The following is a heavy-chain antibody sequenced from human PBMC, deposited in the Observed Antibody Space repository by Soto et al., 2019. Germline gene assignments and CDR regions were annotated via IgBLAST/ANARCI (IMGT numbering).Heavy chain of an antibody. D-gene: IGHD5-12*01. CDR1: GGTFSSYA. V-gene: IGHV1-69*13. Sequence: VASVKVSCKASGGTFSSYAISWVRQAPGQGLEWMGGIIPIFGTANYAQKFQGRVTITADESTSTAYMELSSLRSEDTAVYYCASHRRDGYNFYNWFDPWGQGTLVTVSS. CDR2: IIPIFGTA. J-gene: IGHJ5*02. CDR3: ASHRRDGYNFYNWFDP.